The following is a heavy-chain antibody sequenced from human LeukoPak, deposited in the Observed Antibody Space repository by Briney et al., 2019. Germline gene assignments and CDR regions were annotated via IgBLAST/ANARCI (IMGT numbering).Heavy chain of an antibody. CDR3: ARAKFGDPDAYDI. J-gene: IGHJ3*02. CDR1: VGSFSGYY. D-gene: IGHD4-17*01. Sequence: ASETLSLTCAVYVGSFSGYYWNWIRQSPDKGLEWIGEINHTGSTKSNPSLKSRVTISVDASKNQFSLKLKSVTAADTAVYYCARAKFGDPDAYDIWGQGTTVTVSS. V-gene: IGHV4-34*01. CDR2: INHTGST.